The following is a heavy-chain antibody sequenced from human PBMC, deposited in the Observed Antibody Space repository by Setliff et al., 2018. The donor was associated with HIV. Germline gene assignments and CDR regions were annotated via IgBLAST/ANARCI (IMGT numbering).Heavy chain of an antibody. CDR2: IYSSGSI. Sequence: SETLSLTCTVSGGSISSHCWSWIRQSPGKALEWIGYIYSSGSIIYNPSLKSRVTMSVDTSQSQVSLDLDSVTAADTAVYYCVRGYCSSTTCYEDYYYMDVWGKGSTVTVSS. CDR1: GGSISSHC. D-gene: IGHD2-2*01. V-gene: IGHV4-59*11. CDR3: VRGYCSSTTCYEDYYYMDV. J-gene: IGHJ6*03.